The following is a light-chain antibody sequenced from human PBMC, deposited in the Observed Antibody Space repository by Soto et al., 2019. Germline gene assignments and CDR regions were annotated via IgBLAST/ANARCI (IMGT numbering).Light chain of an antibody. J-gene: IGKJ2*01. CDR1: QSVSSN. Sequence: EIVMTQSPATLSVSPGERATLSCRASQSVSSNLAWYQHKPGQAPRLLIYGASTRATGIPARFSGSGSGTEFTLTISSLQSEDFAVYYCQQYNNWLRTFGQGTKLEIK. V-gene: IGKV3-15*01. CDR2: GAS. CDR3: QQYNNWLRT.